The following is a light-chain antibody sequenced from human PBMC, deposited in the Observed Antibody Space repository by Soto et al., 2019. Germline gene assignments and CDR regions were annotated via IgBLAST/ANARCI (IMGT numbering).Light chain of an antibody. CDR3: VLYMGSGTEV. CDR2: STN. CDR1: SGSVSTSYY. V-gene: IGLV8-61*01. J-gene: IGLJ2*01. Sequence: QTVVTQEPSFSVSPGGTVTLTCGLSSGSVSTSYYPSWYQQTPGQAPRTLIYSTNTRSSGVPDRFSGSILGNKAALTITGAQADDESDYYCVLYMGSGTEVFGGGTKVTV.